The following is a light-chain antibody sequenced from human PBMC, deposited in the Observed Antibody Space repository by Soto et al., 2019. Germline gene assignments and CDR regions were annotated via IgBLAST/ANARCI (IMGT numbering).Light chain of an antibody. V-gene: IGKV3-20*01. Sequence: EIVLTQYPGTLYLSAGARATLSFRASQSVSSSYLAWYQQKPGQAPRLLIYGASSRATGIPDRFSGSGSGTDFTLTISRLEPEDFAVYYCQQYGSSPRLTFGGGTKVDI. CDR2: GAS. CDR3: QQYGSSPRLT. J-gene: IGKJ4*01. CDR1: QSVSSSY.